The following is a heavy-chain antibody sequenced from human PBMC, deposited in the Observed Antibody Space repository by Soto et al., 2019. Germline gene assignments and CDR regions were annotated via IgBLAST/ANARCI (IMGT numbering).Heavy chain of an antibody. CDR2: ISSSSSTI. CDR3: ARDRPPLYGDYPRSDY. CDR1: GFTFSSYS. V-gene: IGHV3-48*01. J-gene: IGHJ4*02. D-gene: IGHD4-17*01. Sequence: EVQLVESGGGLVQPGGSLRLSCAASGFTFSSYSMNWVRQAPGKGLEWVSYISSSSSTIYYADSVKGRFTISRDNAKNSLYLQMNSLRAEDTAVYYCARDRPPLYGDYPRSDYWGQGTLVTVSS.